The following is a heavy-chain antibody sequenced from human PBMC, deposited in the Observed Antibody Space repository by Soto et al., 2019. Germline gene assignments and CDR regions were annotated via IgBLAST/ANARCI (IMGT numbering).Heavy chain of an antibody. J-gene: IGHJ4*02. CDR3: ARDRVDILTGYLYRYFDY. D-gene: IGHD3-9*01. CDR1: GFPFSSYG. Sequence: GGSLRLSCAASGFPFSSYGMHWVRQAPGKGLEWVAVIWYDGSNKYYADSVKGRFTISRDNSKNTLYLQMNSLRAEDTAVYYCARDRVDILTGYLYRYFDYWGQGTLVTVSS. CDR2: IWYDGSNK. V-gene: IGHV3-33*01.